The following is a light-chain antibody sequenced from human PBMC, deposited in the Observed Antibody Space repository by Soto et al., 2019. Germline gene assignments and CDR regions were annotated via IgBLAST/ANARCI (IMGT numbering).Light chain of an antibody. Sequence: EIVMTQSPATLSLSPGERAALSCRASQGISSELAWYQQKPGQPPRLLIYGASTRATGVPARFTGSGSGSDFTLTISGLQSEDVAVYYCQQGHNWPLTFGHGTRLEI. J-gene: IGKJ2*01. CDR3: QQGHNWPLT. V-gene: IGKV3-15*01. CDR1: QGISSE. CDR2: GAS.